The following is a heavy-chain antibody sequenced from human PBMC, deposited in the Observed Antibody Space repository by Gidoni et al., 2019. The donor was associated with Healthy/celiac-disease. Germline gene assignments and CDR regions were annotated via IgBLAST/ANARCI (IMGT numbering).Heavy chain of an antibody. D-gene: IGHD6-19*01. CDR2: INPSGSGT. CDR1: GFTFTSYY. Sequence: QVQLVQSGAEVKKPGASVKVSCKAFGFTFTSYYMHWVRRAPGQGLEWMGIINPSGSGTSYAQKFQGRVTMTRDTSTSTVYMELSSLRSEDTAVYYCARETPGIPLAVFDYWGQGTLVTVSS. CDR3: ARETPGIPLAVFDY. V-gene: IGHV1-46*01. J-gene: IGHJ4*02.